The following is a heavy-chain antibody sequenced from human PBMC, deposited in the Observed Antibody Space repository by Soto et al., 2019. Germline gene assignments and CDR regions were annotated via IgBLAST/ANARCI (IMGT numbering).Heavy chain of an antibody. CDR3: TTLGHYYDSSPLDF. D-gene: IGHD3-22*01. J-gene: IGHJ6*02. CDR2: ISGSGGST. Sequence: GGSLRLSCAASGFTFSSYAMSWVRQAPGKGLEWVSAISGSGGSTYYADSVKGRFTISRDNSKNTLYLQMNSLRAEDTAVYYCTTLGHYYDSSPLDFWGQGTTVIVSS. CDR1: GFTFSSYA. V-gene: IGHV3-23*01.